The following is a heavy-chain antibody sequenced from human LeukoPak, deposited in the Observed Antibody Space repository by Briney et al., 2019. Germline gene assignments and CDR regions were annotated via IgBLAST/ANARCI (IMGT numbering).Heavy chain of an antibody. CDR2: INWNGGST. Sequence: GSLRLSCAASGFTFSSYAMSWVRQAPGKGLEWVSGINWNGGSTGYADSVKGRFTISRDNAKNSLYLQMNSLRAEDTALYYCARFLRYYYDSSGFMDVWGKGTTVTVSS. CDR1: GFTFSSYA. V-gene: IGHV3-20*04. J-gene: IGHJ6*04. D-gene: IGHD3-22*01. CDR3: ARFLRYYYDSSGFMDV.